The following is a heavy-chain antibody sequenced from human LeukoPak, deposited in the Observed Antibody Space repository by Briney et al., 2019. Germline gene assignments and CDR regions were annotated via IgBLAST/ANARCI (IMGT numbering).Heavy chain of an antibody. D-gene: IGHD5-24*01. Sequence: SETLSLTCTVSGGSISSRAYYWSWIRQHPGKGPEWIGYIYYSGSTYYDPSLKSRVIISLNTSKTQFSLKLSSVTAADTAVYYCARADGTIYYFDSWGQGTVVTVSS. V-gene: IGHV4-31*03. J-gene: IGHJ4*02. CDR2: IYYSGST. CDR3: ARADGTIYYFDS. CDR1: GGSISSRAYY.